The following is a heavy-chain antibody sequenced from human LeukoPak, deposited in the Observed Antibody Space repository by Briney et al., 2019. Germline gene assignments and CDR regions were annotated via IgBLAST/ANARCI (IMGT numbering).Heavy chain of an antibody. D-gene: IGHD1-26*01. CDR3: ARGLGGSGSYFLTFDY. Sequence: ASVKVSCKASGYTFTSYIINWVRQAPGQGLEWMGWISAYNGNTKYAQKLQGRVTMTTDTSTSTAYMELRSLRSDDTAVYYCARGLGGSGSYFLTFDYWGQGTLVTVSS. J-gene: IGHJ4*02. CDR2: ISAYNGNT. V-gene: IGHV1-18*01. CDR1: GYTFTSYI.